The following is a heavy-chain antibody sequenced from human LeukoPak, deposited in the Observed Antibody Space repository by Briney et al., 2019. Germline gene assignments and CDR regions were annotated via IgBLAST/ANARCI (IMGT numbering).Heavy chain of an antibody. CDR3: AKVGHRYCSSTSCYGFSYFDY. D-gene: IGHD2-2*01. CDR2: INHSGST. V-gene: IGHV4-34*01. CDR1: GGSFSGYY. Sequence: SETLSLTCAVYGGSFSGYYWSWIRQPPGKGLEWIGEINHSGSTNYNPSLKSRVTISVDTSKNQFSLKLSSVTAADTAVYYCAKVGHRYCSSTSCYGFSYFDYWGQGTLVTVSS. J-gene: IGHJ4*02.